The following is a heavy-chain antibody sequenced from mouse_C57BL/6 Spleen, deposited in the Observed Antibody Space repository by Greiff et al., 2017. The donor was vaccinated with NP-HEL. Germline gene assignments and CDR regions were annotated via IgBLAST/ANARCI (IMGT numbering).Heavy chain of an antibody. Sequence: QVQLKESGPGLVQPSQSLSITCTVSGFSLTSYGVHWVRQSPGKGLEWLGVIWSGGSTDYNAAFISRLSISKDNSKSQVFFKMNSLQADDTAIYYCARNGGLLRPHYFDYWGQGTTLTVSS. CDR1: GFSLTSYG. CDR2: IWSGGST. V-gene: IGHV2-2*01. CDR3: ARNGGLLRPHYFDY. D-gene: IGHD1-2*01. J-gene: IGHJ2*01.